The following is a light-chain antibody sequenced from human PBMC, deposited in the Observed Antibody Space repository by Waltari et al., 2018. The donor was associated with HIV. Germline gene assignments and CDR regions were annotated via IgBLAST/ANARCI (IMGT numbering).Light chain of an antibody. V-gene: IGLV4-69*01. J-gene: IGLJ3*02. CDR1: SEHSTYA. CDR3: QTCGTGIWV. CDR2: VKSDGRH. Sequence: QLALTHSPSASAPLGASLKLTCTLNSEHSTYAIPWHQQQPQKGHRHLRQVKSDGRHKRGPGIPDRCSGSSAGATRSLTIAGPQSEDEADYYCQTCGTGIWVFGGGTKLTVL.